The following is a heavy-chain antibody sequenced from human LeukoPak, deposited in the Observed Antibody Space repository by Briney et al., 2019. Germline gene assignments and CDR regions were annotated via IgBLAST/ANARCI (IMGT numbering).Heavy chain of an antibody. Sequence: PGGSLRLSCAASGFSFNIYAMGWVRQAPGKGLEWVSVIGSGSVDKHYADTVRGRFTISRDNSKNTLYLQMNSLGAEDTAVYYCARDGGGYRFYNWFDPWGQGTLVTVSS. CDR2: IGSGSVDK. D-gene: IGHD5-12*01. CDR1: GFSFNIYA. V-gene: IGHV3-23*01. J-gene: IGHJ5*02. CDR3: ARDGGGYRFYNWFDP.